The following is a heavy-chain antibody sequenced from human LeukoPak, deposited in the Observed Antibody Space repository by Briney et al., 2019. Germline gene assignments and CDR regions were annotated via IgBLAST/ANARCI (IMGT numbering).Heavy chain of an antibody. CDR2: GGSGGSK. D-gene: IGHD1-14*01. J-gene: IGHJ6*03. V-gene: IGHV3-23*01. CDR1: GFTFSSYA. CDR3: AKNRGRYYHSYYMDV. Sequence: GGSLRLSCATSGFTFSSYAMSWVRQTPGKGLEWVSNGGSGGSKYYADSVKGRSTISRDNSKSTVYLQMNSLTAEDTAVYYCAKNRGRYYHSYYMDVWGKGTTVIVSS.